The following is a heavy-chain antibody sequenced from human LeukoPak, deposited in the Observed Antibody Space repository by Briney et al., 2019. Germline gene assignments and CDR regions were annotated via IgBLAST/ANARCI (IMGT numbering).Heavy chain of an antibody. CDR3: AKGRVGANGYYYYGMDV. Sequence: PGGSLRLSCAATGFTFSSFSMHWVRQAPGKGLEWVAVISYDGSNKYYADSVKGRFTISRDNSKNTLYLQMNSLRTEDTAVYYCAKGRVGANGYYYYGMDVWGQETTVTVSS. D-gene: IGHD1-26*01. CDR2: ISYDGSNK. J-gene: IGHJ6*02. CDR1: GFTFSSFS. V-gene: IGHV3-30*18.